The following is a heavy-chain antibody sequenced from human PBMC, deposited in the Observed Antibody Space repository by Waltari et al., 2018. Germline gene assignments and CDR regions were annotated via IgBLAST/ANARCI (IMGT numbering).Heavy chain of an antibody. CDR2: IYPGDSNT. CDR1: GYSFTSYW. Sequence: EVQLVQSGAEVKKPGESLKISCKGSGYSFTSYWIGWVRQMPGKGREWMGIIYPGDSNTRHSPSFQGQVTTSADTSISTAYLQWSSLKASDTAMYYCARILGSHSSGWYSYYFDYWGQGTLVTVSS. D-gene: IGHD6-19*01. CDR3: ARILGSHSSGWYSYYFDY. V-gene: IGHV5-51*01. J-gene: IGHJ4*02.